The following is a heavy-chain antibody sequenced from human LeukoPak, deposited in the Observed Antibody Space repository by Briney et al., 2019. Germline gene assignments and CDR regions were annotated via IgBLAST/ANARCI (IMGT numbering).Heavy chain of an antibody. CDR3: ARAPDWGPGNYFDY. Sequence: SQTLSLTCTVSGGSISSGAYYWSWIRQPPGKGLEWIGYIYYSGSTYYNPSLKSRVTISVDRSKNQFSLKLSSVTAADTAVYYCARAPDWGPGNYFDYWGQGTLVTVSS. V-gene: IGHV4-30-4*01. J-gene: IGHJ4*02. CDR2: IYYSGST. D-gene: IGHD7-27*01. CDR1: GGSISSGAYY.